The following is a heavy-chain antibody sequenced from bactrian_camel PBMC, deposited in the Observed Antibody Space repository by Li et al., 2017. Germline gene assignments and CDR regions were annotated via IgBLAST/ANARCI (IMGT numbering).Heavy chain of an antibody. CDR3: ATGQWRYAVPWDCAPNA. J-gene: IGHJ4*01. Sequence: VQLVESGGGSVRAGESLRLSCVDSGNIGSIYCLGWFRQAPGKEREGVACLYIGVDTTYNTYYSDSVKGRFTISQDKDRKTVYLEMTSLKPEDTGMYYCATGQWRYAVPWDCAPNAWGQGTQVTVS. CDR2: LYIGVDTTYNT. CDR1: GNIGSIYC. D-gene: IGHD1*01. V-gene: IGHV3S54*01.